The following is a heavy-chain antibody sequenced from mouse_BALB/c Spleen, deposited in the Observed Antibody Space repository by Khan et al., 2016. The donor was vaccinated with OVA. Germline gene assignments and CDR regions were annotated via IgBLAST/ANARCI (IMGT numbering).Heavy chain of an antibody. CDR1: GFNIKDTY. CDR2: IDPANGDT. V-gene: IGHV14-3*02. Sequence: EVQLQQSGTELIKPGASVKLSCTASGFNIKDTYIHWVKERPEQGTEWIGRIDPANGDTKYDPKFQGKATITADTSSNTAYLQLSSLTSEDTAVYYCATLYVSPFTYWGQGTLVTVSA. CDR3: ATLYVSPFTY. J-gene: IGHJ3*01. D-gene: IGHD2-3*01.